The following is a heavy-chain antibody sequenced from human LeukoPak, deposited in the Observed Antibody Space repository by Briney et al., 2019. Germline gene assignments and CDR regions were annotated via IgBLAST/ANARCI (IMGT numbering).Heavy chain of an antibody. V-gene: IGHV1-69*01. CDR3: ARARYCSSTSCYSEPYYFDY. Sequence: SVKVSCKASGGTFSSYAISWVRQAPGQGLEWMGGIIPIFGTANYAQKFQGRVTITADESTSTAYMELSSLRSEDTAVYYCARARYCSSTSCYSEPYYFDYWGQGTLVTVSS. CDR2: IIPIFGTA. J-gene: IGHJ4*02. D-gene: IGHD2-2*01. CDR1: GGTFSSYA.